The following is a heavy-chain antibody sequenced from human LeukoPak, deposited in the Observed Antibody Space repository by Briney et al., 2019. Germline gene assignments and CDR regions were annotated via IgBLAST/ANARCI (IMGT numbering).Heavy chain of an antibody. CDR3: ARAQILYCSSTSCYLGY. V-gene: IGHV1-2*02. Sequence: ASVKVSCKASGYTFTGYYMHWVRQAPGQGLEWMGWINPNSGGTNYAQKFQGRVTMTRDTSISTAYMELSRLRSDDTAVDYCARAQILYCSSTSCYLGYWGQGTLVTVSS. CDR1: GYTFTGYY. J-gene: IGHJ4*02. CDR2: INPNSGGT. D-gene: IGHD2-2*01.